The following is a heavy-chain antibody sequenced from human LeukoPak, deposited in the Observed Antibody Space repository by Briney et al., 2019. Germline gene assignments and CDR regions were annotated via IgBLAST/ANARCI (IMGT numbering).Heavy chain of an antibody. CDR3: ATRGLWA. V-gene: IGHV4-34*01. CDR1: GGSFSGYY. J-gene: IGHJ5*02. CDR2: INHSGST. Sequence: SETLSLTCAVYGGSFSGYYWSWIRQPPGKGLEWIGEINHSGSTNYNPSLKSRVTISVDTSKNQFSLKPSSVTAADTAVYYCATRGLWAWGQGTLVTVSS. D-gene: IGHD3-10*01.